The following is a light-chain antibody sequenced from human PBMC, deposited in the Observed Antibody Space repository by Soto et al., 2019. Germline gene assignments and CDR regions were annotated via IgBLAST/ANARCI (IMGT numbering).Light chain of an antibody. CDR2: DAS. J-gene: IGKJ4*01. CDR3: QQCDSLPLT. CDR1: QSISNY. V-gene: IGKV1-33*01. Sequence: DIQMTQSPSSLSASVGDRVTITCQATQSISNYLSWYQQRPGRAPKLLVYDASTLEPGVPSRFSGSGSGTDFTFTITSLQPEDVATYYCQQCDSLPLTFGGGTKVDIK.